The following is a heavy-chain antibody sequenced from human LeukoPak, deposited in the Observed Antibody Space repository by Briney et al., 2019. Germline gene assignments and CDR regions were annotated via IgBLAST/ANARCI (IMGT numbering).Heavy chain of an antibody. V-gene: IGHV7-4-1*02. CDR1: GYTFTIYA. Sequence: ASVKVSCKASGYTFTIYAMNWVRQAPGQGLEWMGWINTNTGNPTYAQGFTGRFVFSLDTSVSTAYLQINSLKAEDTAVYFCARELAPSGAAYYYGMDVWGQGTTVTVSS. CDR2: INTNTGNP. J-gene: IGHJ6*02. CDR3: ARELAPSGAAYYYGMDV. D-gene: IGHD2-8*02.